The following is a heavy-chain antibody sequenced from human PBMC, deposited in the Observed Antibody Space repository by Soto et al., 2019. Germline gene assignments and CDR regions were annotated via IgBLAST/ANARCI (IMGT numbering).Heavy chain of an antibody. Sequence: EVQLVESGGGLVKPGGSLRLSCAASGFTFSSYSMNWVRQAPGKWLEWVSSISSSSSYVYYADSVKGRCTISRDNAKNSLYLQMHSLTAEDTAVYYCARDRHETTALAPYNWFESWGQGTLVTVSS. CDR2: ISSSSSYV. CDR3: ARDRHETTALAPYNWFES. CDR1: GFTFSSYS. V-gene: IGHV3-21*01. D-gene: IGHD1-1*01. J-gene: IGHJ5*01.